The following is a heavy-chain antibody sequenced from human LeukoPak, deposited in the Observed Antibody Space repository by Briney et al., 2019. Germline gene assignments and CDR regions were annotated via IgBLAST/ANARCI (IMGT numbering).Heavy chain of an antibody. J-gene: IGHJ5*02. D-gene: IGHD2-2*02. V-gene: IGHV4-34*01. CDR2: INHSGST. CDR3: ARGDRVRYCSSTSCYRTYNWLDP. Sequence: PSETLSLTCAVYGGSFSGYYWSWIRQPPGKGLEWIGEINHSGSTNYNPSLKSRVTISVDTSKNQFSLKLSSVTAADTAVYYCARGDRVRYCSSTSCYRTYNWLDPWGQGTLVTVSS. CDR1: GGSFSGYY.